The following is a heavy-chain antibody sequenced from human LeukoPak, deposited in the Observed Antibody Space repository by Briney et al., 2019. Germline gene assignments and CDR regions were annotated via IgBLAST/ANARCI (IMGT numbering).Heavy chain of an antibody. CDR3: AREAIAVAGTSDY. Sequence: PSETLSLTCAVSGGSISSSNWWSWVRQPPGKGLEWIGEIYHSGSTNYNPSLKSRVTISVDKSKNQFSLKLSSVTAADTAVYYCAREAIAVAGTSDYWGQGTLVTVSS. CDR1: GGSISSSNW. CDR2: IYHSGST. J-gene: IGHJ4*02. V-gene: IGHV4-4*02. D-gene: IGHD6-19*01.